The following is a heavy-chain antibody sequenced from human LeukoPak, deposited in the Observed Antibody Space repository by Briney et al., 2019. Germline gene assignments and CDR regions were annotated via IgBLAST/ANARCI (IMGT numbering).Heavy chain of an antibody. CDR3: ARVTGYSSSWSDY. CDR2: ISSSSSYI. V-gene: IGHV3-21*01. J-gene: IGHJ4*02. CDR1: GFTFSSYS. D-gene: IGHD6-13*01. Sequence: GGSLRLSCAASGFTFSSYSMNWVRQAPGKGLEWVSSISSSSSYIYCADSVKGRFTISRDNAKNSLYLQMNSLRAEDTAVYYCARVTGYSSSWSDYWGQGTLVTVSS.